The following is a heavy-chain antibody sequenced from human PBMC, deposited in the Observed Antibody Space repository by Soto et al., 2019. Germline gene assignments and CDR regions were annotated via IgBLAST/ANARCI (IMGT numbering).Heavy chain of an antibody. CDR2: IRNKANSYTT. CDR1: GFTFSDHY. D-gene: IGHD2-21*01. J-gene: IGHJ4*02. V-gene: IGHV3-72*01. Sequence: GGSLRLSCAASGFTFSDHYMDWVRQAPGKGLEWVGRIRNKANSYTTEYAASVKGRFTISRDDSRNSLYLQMNSLKTEDTAMYYCTRAGILTTPYYFDYWGQGTVVTVSS. CDR3: TRAGILTTPYYFDY.